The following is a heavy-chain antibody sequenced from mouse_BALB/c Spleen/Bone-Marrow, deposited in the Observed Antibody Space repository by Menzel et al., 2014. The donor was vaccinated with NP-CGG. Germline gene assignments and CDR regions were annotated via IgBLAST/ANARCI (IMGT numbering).Heavy chain of an antibody. CDR1: GYSITSDYA. D-gene: IGHD2-4*01. CDR2: ISYSGST. CDR3: ARKRCDYDEDYFDY. J-gene: IGHJ2*01. Sequence: EVQLQQSGPGLVKPSQSLSLTCTVTGYSITSDYAWHWIRQFPGNKLGWMGYISYSGSTTYNPSLKSRISITRDTSKNQFFLQLNSVTTEDTATYYCARKRCDYDEDYFDYWGQGTTLTVSS. V-gene: IGHV3-2*02.